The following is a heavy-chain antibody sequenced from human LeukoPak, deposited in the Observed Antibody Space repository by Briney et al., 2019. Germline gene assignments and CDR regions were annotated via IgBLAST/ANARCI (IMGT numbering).Heavy chain of an antibody. CDR1: GYTFTGYY. D-gene: IGHD3-22*01. J-gene: IGHJ4*02. CDR3: ARVGSMPDSRGYYAPPPYDS. V-gene: IGHV1-2*02. Sequence: ASVKVSCKASGYTFTGYYMHWVRQAPGQGLEWMGWINPNSDATNYAQKFQGRVTMTRDTSISTASMELSRLRSDDTAVYYCARVGSMPDSRGYYAPPPYDSWGQGTLVTVSS. CDR2: INPNSDAT.